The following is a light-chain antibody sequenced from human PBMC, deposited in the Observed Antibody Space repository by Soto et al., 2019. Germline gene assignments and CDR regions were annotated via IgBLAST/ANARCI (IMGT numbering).Light chain of an antibody. V-gene: IGKV3-11*01. CDR3: QQRSHRPGLT. Sequence: EIVLTQSPATLSLSPGERATLSCRASQSVSSYLAWYQQKPGQAPRLLIYDASNRATGIPARFSGSGSGTDFTLTISSLEPEDFAVYYCQQRSHRPGLTFGGGTKVEIK. CDR1: QSVSSY. J-gene: IGKJ4*01. CDR2: DAS.